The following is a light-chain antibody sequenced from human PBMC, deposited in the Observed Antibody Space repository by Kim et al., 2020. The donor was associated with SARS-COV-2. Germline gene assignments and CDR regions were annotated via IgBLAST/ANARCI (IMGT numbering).Light chain of an antibody. CDR2: DAS. CDR3: QQYNSYPWT. J-gene: IGKJ1*01. V-gene: IGKV1-5*01. CDR1: QSISSW. Sequence: ASVGDRVTITCRASQSISSWLAWYQQKPGKAPKLLIYDASSLESEVPSRFSGSGSGTEFTLTISSLQPDDFATYYCQQYNSYPWTFGQGTKVDIK.